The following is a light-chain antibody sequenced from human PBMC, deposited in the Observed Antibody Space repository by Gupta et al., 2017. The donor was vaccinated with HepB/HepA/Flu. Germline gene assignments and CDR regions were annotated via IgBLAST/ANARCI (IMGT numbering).Light chain of an antibody. V-gene: IGKV3-11*01. CDR3: QQRSNWPPWT. CDR1: QSVSSY. J-gene: IGKJ1*01. Sequence: EIVLTQSPATLSLSPGERATLSFRASQSVSSYLAWYQQKPDQAPRLLIYDASNSATGIPASFSGSGSVTDFPLTISSLEPEDFAVYYCQQRSNWPPWTFGQGTKVEIK. CDR2: DAS.